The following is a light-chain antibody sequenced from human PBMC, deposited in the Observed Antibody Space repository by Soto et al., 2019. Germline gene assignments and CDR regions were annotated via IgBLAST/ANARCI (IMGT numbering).Light chain of an antibody. Sequence: EIVLTQSQATLSVSPGGRATLSCRASQSVSGNLAWYQQKPGQAPRLLIYGASTRATGIPARFSGSGSGTDFTLTISSLQSEDFAVYYCQQYNNWPPLTFGGGTKVEIK. CDR2: GAS. CDR1: QSVSGN. CDR3: QQYNNWPPLT. V-gene: IGKV3-15*01. J-gene: IGKJ4*01.